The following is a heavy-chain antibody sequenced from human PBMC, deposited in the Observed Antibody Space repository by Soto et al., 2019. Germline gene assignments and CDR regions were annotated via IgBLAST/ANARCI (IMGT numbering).Heavy chain of an antibody. CDR2: SSATGAGT. Sequence: GGSLRLCCAASGFTFSSYGMPWVREATGKGLEWVSFSSATGAGTYYADPVKGRFTISRDNSKNALYLQMTSLRADDTAVYYCAKDRRAGGNYGFYSDFWGQGALVTVSS. J-gene: IGHJ4*02. CDR1: GFTFSSYG. V-gene: IGHV3-23*01. D-gene: IGHD1-7*01. CDR3: AKDRRAGGNYGFYSDF.